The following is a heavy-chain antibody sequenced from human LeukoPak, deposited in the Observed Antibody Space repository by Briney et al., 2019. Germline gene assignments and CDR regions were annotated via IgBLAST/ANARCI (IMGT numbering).Heavy chain of an antibody. V-gene: IGHV3-30*02. CDR3: AKDQVAATLGVPWFDP. Sequence: GGSLRLSCAASGFTFSSYGMHWVRQAPGKGLEWVAFIRYDGSNKYHADSVKGRFTISRDNSKNTLYLQMNSLRAEDTAVYYCAKDQVAATLGVPWFDPWGQGTLVTVSS. J-gene: IGHJ5*02. D-gene: IGHD2-15*01. CDR1: GFTFSSYG. CDR2: IRYDGSNK.